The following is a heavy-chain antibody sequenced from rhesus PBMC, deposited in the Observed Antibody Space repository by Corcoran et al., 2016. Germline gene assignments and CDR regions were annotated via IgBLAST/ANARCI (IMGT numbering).Heavy chain of an antibody. Sequence: QVQLQESGPGVLKPSETLSLTCAVSGGSISDSYRWNWIRQPPGKGLEWIGYIYGSSTSSKYNPSLKSRVTISKDTCKSQFSLKMSSVTAADTAVYYCASVYSGSSFDYWGHGVLVTVSS. CDR3: ASVYSGSSFDY. D-gene: IGHD6-25*01. CDR1: GGSISDSYR. J-gene: IGHJ4*01. V-gene: IGHV4S10*01. CDR2: IYGSSTSS.